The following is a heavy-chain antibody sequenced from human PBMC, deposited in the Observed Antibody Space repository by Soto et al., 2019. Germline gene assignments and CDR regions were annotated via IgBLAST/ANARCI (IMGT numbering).Heavy chain of an antibody. J-gene: IGHJ5*02. V-gene: IGHV3-48*03. D-gene: IGHD6-13*01. CDR1: GFTFSYYE. CDR3: ARDTGRASADL. Sequence: GGSLRLSCVGSGFTFSYYEMNWVRQAPGKGLERVAFISHTDRLTHYPDSVRGRFTISRDNAKNSLYLHMTSLRVEDTAVYYCARDTGRASADLWGQGTLVTVSS. CDR2: ISHTDRLT.